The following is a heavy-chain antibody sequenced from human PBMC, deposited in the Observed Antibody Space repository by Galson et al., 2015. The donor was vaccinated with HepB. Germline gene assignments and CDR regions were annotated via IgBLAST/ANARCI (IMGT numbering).Heavy chain of an antibody. CDR1: GYTFTRYG. CDR3: ARDWTAVVMGAYYYYYMDV. Sequence: SVKVSCKASGYTFTRYGISWVRQAPGQGLEWMGWISTHNDNTNYAQNLQGRVTMTTDRSSSTAYMEVRSLRSDDTAVYYCARDWTAVVMGAYYYYYMDVWGKGTTVTVSS. V-gene: IGHV1-18*01. CDR2: ISTHNDNT. D-gene: IGHD4-23*01. J-gene: IGHJ6*03.